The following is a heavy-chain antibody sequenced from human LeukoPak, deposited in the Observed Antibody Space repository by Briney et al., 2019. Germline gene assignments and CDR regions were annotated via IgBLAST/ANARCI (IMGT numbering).Heavy chain of an antibody. V-gene: IGHV3-7*01. D-gene: IGHD5-12*01. Sequence: PGGSLRLSCAASGFTFSSYWMSWVRQAPGKGLEWVANIKQDGSEEYYVDSVKGRFTISRDNAKNSLYLQMNSLRAEDTAVYYCAREVATTPNDAFDIWGQGTMVTVSS. CDR3: AREVATTPNDAFDI. CDR2: IKQDGSEE. J-gene: IGHJ3*02. CDR1: GFTFSSYW.